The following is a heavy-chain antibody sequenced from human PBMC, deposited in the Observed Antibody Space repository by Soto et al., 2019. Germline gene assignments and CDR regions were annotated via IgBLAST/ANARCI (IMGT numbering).Heavy chain of an antibody. CDR1: GFTFSSYA. J-gene: IGHJ6*02. V-gene: IGHV3-30-3*01. Sequence: GGSLRLSCAASGFTFSSYAMHWVRQAPGKGLEWVAVISYDGSNKYYADSVKGRFTISRDNSKNTLYLQMNSLRAEDTAVYYCASLLGGYSSSWGQGTRVTVSS. CDR2: ISYDGSNK. D-gene: IGHD6-13*01. CDR3: ASLLGGYSSS.